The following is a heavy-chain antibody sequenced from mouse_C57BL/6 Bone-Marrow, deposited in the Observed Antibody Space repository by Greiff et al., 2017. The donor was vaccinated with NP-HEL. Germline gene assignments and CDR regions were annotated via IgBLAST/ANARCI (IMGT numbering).Heavy chain of an antibody. CDR3: ARSYYYGSSLWFAY. CDR1: GYTFTDYY. D-gene: IGHD1-1*01. CDR2: INPYNGGT. Sequence: EVKLQQSGPVLVKPGASVKMSCKASGYTFTDYYMNWVKQSHGKSLEWIGVINPYNGGTSYNQKFKGKATLTVDKSSSTAYMELNSLTSEDSAVYYCARSYYYGSSLWFAYWGQGTLVTVSA. V-gene: IGHV1-19*01. J-gene: IGHJ3*01.